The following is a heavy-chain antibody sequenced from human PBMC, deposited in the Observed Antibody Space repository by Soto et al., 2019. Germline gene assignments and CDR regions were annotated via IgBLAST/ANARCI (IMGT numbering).Heavy chain of an antibody. J-gene: IGHJ4*02. CDR3: AHRDGVYGITYSDF. CDR2: IYYNDDR. V-gene: IGHV2-5*01. Sequence: SGPTLVKPPQTLTLTCTFSGFSFTTAGVGVGCIRQTPGGALEWLTIIYYNDDRRFSPSLKTRLTITGDTSKNQVVLSLTNVEPADTATYFRAHRDGVYGITYSDFWAQRSPVNVSS. CDR1: GFSFTTAGVG. D-gene: IGHD2-8*01.